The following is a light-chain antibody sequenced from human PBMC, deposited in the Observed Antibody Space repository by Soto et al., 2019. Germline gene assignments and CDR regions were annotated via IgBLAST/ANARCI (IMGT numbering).Light chain of an antibody. V-gene: IGKV3-20*01. J-gene: IGKJ5*01. CDR1: QSFSSTY. CDR3: QQYSSSPIT. CDR2: GAS. Sequence: EIVLTQSPGTLSLSPGERATLSCRASQSFSSTYLAWYQQKPGQAPRLLIYGASSRATGIADRFSGGGSGTDSSLTISRLDPEDFAVYYWQQYSSSPITFGQGTRLEIK.